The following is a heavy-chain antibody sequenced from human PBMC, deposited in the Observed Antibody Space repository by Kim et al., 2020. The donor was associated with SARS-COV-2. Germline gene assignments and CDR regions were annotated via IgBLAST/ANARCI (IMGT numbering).Heavy chain of an antibody. CDR1: GGSISSSSYY. J-gene: IGHJ4*02. V-gene: IGHV4-39*01. Sequence: SETLSLTCTVSGGSISSSSYYWGWIRQPPGKGLEWIGSIYYSGSTYYNPSLKSRVTISVDTSKNQFSLKLSSVTAADTAVYYCARHGSISIAARHPGAFDYWGQGTLVTVSS. CDR3: ARHGSISIAARHPGAFDY. D-gene: IGHD6-6*01. CDR2: IYYSGST.